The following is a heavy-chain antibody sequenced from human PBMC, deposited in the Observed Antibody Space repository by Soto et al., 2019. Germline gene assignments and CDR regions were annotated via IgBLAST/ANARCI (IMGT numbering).Heavy chain of an antibody. D-gene: IGHD1-7*01. CDR1: GGSVSSGSYY. CDR3: ASGGTMGAFDI. CDR2: IYYSGST. V-gene: IGHV4-61*01. J-gene: IGHJ3*02. Sequence: SETLSLTCTVSGGSVSSGSYYWSWIRQPPGKGLEGIGYIYYSGSTNYNPYLKSRVTISVDTSKNQFSLKLSSVTAADTAVYYCASGGTMGAFDIWGQGTMVTVSS.